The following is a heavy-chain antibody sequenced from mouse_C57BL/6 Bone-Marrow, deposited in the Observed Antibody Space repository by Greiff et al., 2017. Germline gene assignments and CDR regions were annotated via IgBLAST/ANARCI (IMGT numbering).Heavy chain of an antibody. CDR1: GYTFTSYW. CDR3: AHSSGPLAMDY. J-gene: IGHJ4*01. Sequence: QVQLQQPGAELVKPGASVKMSCKASGYTFTSYWITWVKQRPGQGLEWIGDIYPGSGSTNYNEKFKSKATLTVDTSSGTAYMQLSSLTSEDSAVYYCAHSSGPLAMDYWGQGTSVTVSS. V-gene: IGHV1-55*01. D-gene: IGHD3-2*02. CDR2: IYPGSGST.